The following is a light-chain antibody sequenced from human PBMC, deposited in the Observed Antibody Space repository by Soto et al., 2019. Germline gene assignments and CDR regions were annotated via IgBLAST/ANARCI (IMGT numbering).Light chain of an antibody. CDR1: QGISSA. J-gene: IGKJ5*01. Sequence: AIQLTQSPSSLSASVGDRVTITCRASQGISSALAWYQQNPGKAPKLLIYDASSLESGVPSRFSGSGSGTDFTLTISSLQPEDFATYYCQQFNSYPPPFGQGTRLEIK. CDR2: DAS. CDR3: QQFNSYPPP. V-gene: IGKV1-13*02.